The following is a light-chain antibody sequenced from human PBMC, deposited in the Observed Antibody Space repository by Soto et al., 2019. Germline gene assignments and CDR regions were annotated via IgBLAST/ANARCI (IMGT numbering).Light chain of an antibody. J-gene: IGKJ1*01. CDR1: QSVSSY. CDR2: GAS. V-gene: IGKV3-20*01. CDR3: QQYSASPRT. Sequence: EIVLTQSPATLSLSPGERATLSCRASQSVSSYLAWYQQKPGQAPRLLIYGASSRATGIPDRFSASGTGTDFTLTISRLEPEDFAVYYCQQYSASPRTFGQGTKV.